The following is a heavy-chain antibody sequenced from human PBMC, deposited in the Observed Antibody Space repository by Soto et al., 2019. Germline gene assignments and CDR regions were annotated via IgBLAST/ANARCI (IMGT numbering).Heavy chain of an antibody. Sequence: EVQLVESGGGLVQPGGSLRLSCAASGFTVSSNYMSWVRPAPGKGLEWVSVIYSGGSTYYADSVKGRFTISRDNSKNTLYLQMNSLRAEDTAVYYCARDVPNYYDSSGYYSHDAFDIWGQGTMVTVSS. CDR2: IYSGGST. V-gene: IGHV3-66*01. CDR1: GFTVSSNY. J-gene: IGHJ3*02. D-gene: IGHD3-22*01. CDR3: ARDVPNYYDSSGYYSHDAFDI.